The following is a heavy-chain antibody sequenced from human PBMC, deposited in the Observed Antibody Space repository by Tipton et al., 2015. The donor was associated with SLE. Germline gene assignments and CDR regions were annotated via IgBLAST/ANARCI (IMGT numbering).Heavy chain of an antibody. CDR2: VGYSGDT. CDR3: ARHMITGGEFDY. J-gene: IGHJ4*02. Sequence: GLVKPSETLSLTCTVSGGSLSPFYWSWVRQSPGKGLEWIGYVGYSGDTYYVSSLKSRLTISVDTSKNQFSLTLNSVTAADSAVYYCARHMITGGEFDYWGQGTLVTVSS. D-gene: IGHD3-16*01. V-gene: IGHV4-59*08. CDR1: GGSLSPFY.